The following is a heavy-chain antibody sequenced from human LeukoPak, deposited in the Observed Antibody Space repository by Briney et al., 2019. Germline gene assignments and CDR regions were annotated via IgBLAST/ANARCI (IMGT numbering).Heavy chain of an antibody. V-gene: IGHV3-23*01. CDR3: ANPGPTHSSSWYDFDY. D-gene: IGHD6-13*01. J-gene: IGHJ4*02. Sequence: GGSLGLSCAASGFTFSSYGMSWVRQAPGKGLEWVSAISGSGGSTYYADSVKGRFTISRDNSKSTLYLQMNSLRAEDTAVYYCANPGPTHSSSWYDFDYWGQGTLVTVSS. CDR2: ISGSGGST. CDR1: GFTFSSYG.